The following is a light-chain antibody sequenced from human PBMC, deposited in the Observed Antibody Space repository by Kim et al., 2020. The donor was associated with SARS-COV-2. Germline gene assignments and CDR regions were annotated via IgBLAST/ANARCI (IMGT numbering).Light chain of an antibody. V-gene: IGLV1-40*01. Sequence: QSVLTQPPSVSGAPGQRVTFSCTGSSSNIGAGYAVHWYQQLPGAAPKLLIYANSDRPSGVPDRFSGSKSGTSASLAITGLQAEDEADYYCQSYDSSLTVYVFGTGTKSPS. CDR3: QSYDSSLTVYV. CDR2: ANS. CDR1: SSNIGAGYA. J-gene: IGLJ1*01.